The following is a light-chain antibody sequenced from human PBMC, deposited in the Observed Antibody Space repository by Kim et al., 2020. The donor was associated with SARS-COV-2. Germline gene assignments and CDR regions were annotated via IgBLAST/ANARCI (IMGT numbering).Light chain of an antibody. CDR1: SSDVGAYNL. CDR3: TSYTRSDTWV. J-gene: IGLJ2*01. Sequence: RSVTISSTGTSSDVGAYNLVSWYQQHPGKAPKFMIHDVSQRPSGVSNRFSGSKSGNTASLTISGLQAEDEADYYCTSYTRSDTWVFGGGTQLTVL. V-gene: IGLV2-14*03. CDR2: DVS.